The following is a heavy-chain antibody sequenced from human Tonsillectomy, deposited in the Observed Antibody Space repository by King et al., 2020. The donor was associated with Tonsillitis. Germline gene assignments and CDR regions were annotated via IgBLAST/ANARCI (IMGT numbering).Heavy chain of an antibody. Sequence: LQLQESGPGLVKPSETLSLTCTVSGYSISSSYYWGWIRQPPGKGLEWIGSIYHSGSTYYNPSLKSRVTISVDTSKNQFSLKLSSVTAADTAAYYCARGTGEYYFEYWGQGTLVTVSS. CDR2: IYHSGST. V-gene: IGHV4-38-2*02. J-gene: IGHJ4*02. D-gene: IGHD7-27*01. CDR3: ARGTGEYYFEY. CDR1: GYSISSSYY.